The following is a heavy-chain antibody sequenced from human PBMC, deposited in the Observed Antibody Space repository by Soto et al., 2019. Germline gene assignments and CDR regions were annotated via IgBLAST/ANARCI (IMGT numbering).Heavy chain of an antibody. CDR2: INHSESA. Sequence: PSETLSLTCAVYGESFSGYIWTWIRQTPGKGLQWNGQINHSESASYNPSLKSRVSISVDTSKNQFSLKLSSVTAADTAVYYCAHYSSGRAFDIWGQGTMVT. V-gene: IGHV4-34*01. D-gene: IGHD6-19*01. J-gene: IGHJ3*02. CDR3: AHYSSGRAFDI. CDR1: GESFSGYI.